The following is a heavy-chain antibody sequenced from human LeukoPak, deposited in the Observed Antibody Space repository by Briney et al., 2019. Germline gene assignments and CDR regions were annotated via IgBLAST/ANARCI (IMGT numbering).Heavy chain of an antibody. D-gene: IGHD5-18*01. J-gene: IGHJ4*02. CDR1: GFTFNRYN. CDR3: ARNKKGDRYTYGHDY. Sequence: GGSLRLSCAASGFTFNRYNMNWVRRAPGKGLEWVSSISTSSSYIYYADSVRGRFTISRDNAKNSLYLQMNSLRAEDTAVYYCARNKKGDRYTYGHDYWGQGTLVTVSS. V-gene: IGHV3-21*01. CDR2: ISTSSSYI.